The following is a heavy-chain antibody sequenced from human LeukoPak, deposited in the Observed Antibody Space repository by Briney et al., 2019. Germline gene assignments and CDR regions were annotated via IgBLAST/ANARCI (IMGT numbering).Heavy chain of an antibody. J-gene: IGHJ4*02. CDR3: AKAWALLNY. D-gene: IGHD3-10*01. Sequence: PGGSLRLSCAASGFTFSSQSMSSVRQAPGKGLEWVSSISSSGGSTYYADSVKGRFTISRDNSKNTLYLQMNSLRAEDTAVYYCAKAWALLNYWGQGTLVTVSS. CDR1: GFTFSSQS. V-gene: IGHV3-23*01. CDR2: ISSSGGST.